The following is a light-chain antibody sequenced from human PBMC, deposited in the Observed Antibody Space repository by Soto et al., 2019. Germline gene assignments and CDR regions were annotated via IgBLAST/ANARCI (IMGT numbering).Light chain of an antibody. V-gene: IGKV3-20*01. CDR2: GAS. J-gene: IGKJ1*01. CDR3: QQYGSSHWT. Sequence: DIVLTQSPGTLSLSPGERATLSCRASQSVPRTYLAWYQQKPGQAPSLLIYGASSRATGIPDRFSGSGSGTDFTLTISRLEPEDFGVYYCQQYGSSHWTFGQGTKVHIK. CDR1: QSVPRTY.